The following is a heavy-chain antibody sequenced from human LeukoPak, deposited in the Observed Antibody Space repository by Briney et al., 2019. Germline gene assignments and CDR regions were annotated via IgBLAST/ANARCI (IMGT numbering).Heavy chain of an antibody. CDR1: GGSVSSHQ. J-gene: IGHJ6*03. Sequence: MASETLSLTCTVSGGSVSSHQWSWIRQPPGKGLEWIGYIYYSGSTNYNPSLRSRFTISIDRSTNRFSLRLSSVTAADTAMYYCARGVLTTVSYYMDVWGNGTTVTVSS. V-gene: IGHV4-59*02. CDR3: ARGVLTTVSYYMDV. CDR2: IYYSGST. D-gene: IGHD4-11*01.